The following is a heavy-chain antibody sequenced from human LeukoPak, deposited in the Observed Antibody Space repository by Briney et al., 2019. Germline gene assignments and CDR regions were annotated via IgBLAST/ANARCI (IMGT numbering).Heavy chain of an antibody. CDR1: GGSISSSSYY. D-gene: IGHD2-2*02. V-gene: IGHV4-39*01. CDR2: IYYSGNT. Sequence: SETLSLTCTVSGGSISSSSYYWGWIRQPPGKGLEWIGSIYYSGNTYYNPSLKSRVSISVDTSKNQFSLRPSSVTAADTAVYYCSRCGRVVVPAAIQGFDPWGQGTLVTVSS. J-gene: IGHJ5*02. CDR3: SRCGRVVVPAAIQGFDP.